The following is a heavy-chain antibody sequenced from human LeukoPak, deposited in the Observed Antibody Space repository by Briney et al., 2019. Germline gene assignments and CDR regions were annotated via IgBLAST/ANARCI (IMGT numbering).Heavy chain of an antibody. J-gene: IGHJ3*02. D-gene: IGHD2-2*01. CDR3: ARHPEIVVVPAATFFWDI. V-gene: IGHV5-51*01. CDR1: GFSFTSYW. Sequence: GESLKISCKGSGFSFTSYWIGWVRQMPGKGLEWMGIIYPGDSDTRYSPSFQGQVTISADKSISTAYLQWSSLKASDTAMYYCARHPEIVVVPAATFFWDIWGQGTMVTVSS. CDR2: IYPGDSDT.